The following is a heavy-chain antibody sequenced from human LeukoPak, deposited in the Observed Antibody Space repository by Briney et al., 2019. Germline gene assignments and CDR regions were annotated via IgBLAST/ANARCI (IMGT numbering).Heavy chain of an antibody. CDR3: ARQYCSSTSCYTRAYYMDV. CDR2: INHSGST. CDR1: GGSLSGYY. Sequence: SETLSLTCAVYGGSLSGYYWSRILQPPGKGLEWIGEINHSGSTNYNPSLKSRVTISVDTSKNQFSLKLSSVTAADTAVYYCARQYCSSTSCYTRAYYMDVWGKGTTVTVSS. V-gene: IGHV4-34*01. D-gene: IGHD2-2*02. J-gene: IGHJ6*03.